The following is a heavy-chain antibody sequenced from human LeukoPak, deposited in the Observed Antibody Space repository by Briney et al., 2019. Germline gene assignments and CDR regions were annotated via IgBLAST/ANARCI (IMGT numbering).Heavy chain of an antibody. CDR2: IYYSGST. D-gene: IGHD1-26*01. V-gene: IGHV4-59*01. CDR1: GGSPCRFF. J-gene: IGHJ6*03. Sequence: SETLSLTCTLSGGSPCRFFWSCIRAPPGEGGEWWGYIYYSGSTNYNPSLNSRDTISVDTSKKQFSLKLSSVTAADTAVYYCARDVPMYSRSHLYYYMDVWGKGTTVTVSS. CDR3: ARDVPMYSRSHLYYYMDV.